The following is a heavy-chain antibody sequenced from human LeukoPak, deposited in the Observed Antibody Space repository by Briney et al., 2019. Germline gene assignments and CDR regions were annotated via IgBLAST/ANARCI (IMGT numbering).Heavy chain of an antibody. J-gene: IGHJ4*02. V-gene: IGHV4-34*01. D-gene: IGHD2-2*01. Sequence: SETLSLTCAVYGGSFSGYYWSWIRQPPGKGLEWIGEIYHSGSTNYNPSLKSQVTISVDKSKNQFSLKLSSVTAADTAVYYCARYQGWGPRTFDYWGQGTLVTVSS. CDR3: ARYQGWGPRTFDY. CDR1: GGSFSGYY. CDR2: IYHSGST.